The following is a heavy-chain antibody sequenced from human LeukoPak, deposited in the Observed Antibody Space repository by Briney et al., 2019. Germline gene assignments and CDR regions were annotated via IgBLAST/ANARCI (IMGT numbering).Heavy chain of an antibody. Sequence: PSETLSLTCTVSGGSISSYYWSWIRQPPGKGLEWIGYIYYSGSTNYNPSLKSRVTISVDTSKNQFPLNLSSVTAADTAVYYCARSSGYYRNFDYWGQGTLVTVSS. CDR3: ARSSGYYRNFDY. CDR2: IYYSGST. CDR1: GGSISSYY. J-gene: IGHJ4*02. D-gene: IGHD3-22*01. V-gene: IGHV4-59*01.